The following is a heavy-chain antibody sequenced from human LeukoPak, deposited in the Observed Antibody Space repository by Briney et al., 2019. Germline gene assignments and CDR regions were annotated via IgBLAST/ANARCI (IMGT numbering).Heavy chain of an antibody. J-gene: IGHJ4*02. CDR1: GDSVSSNSAA. CDR2: TYYRSEWYN. D-gene: IGHD5-12*01. V-gene: IGHV6-1*01. CDR3: ARDIVAEDNYFDY. Sequence: QTLSLTCAISGDSVSSNSAAWNWIRQSPSRGLEWLGRTYYRSEWYNDYAVSVKGRITINPDTSKNQFSLQLNSVTPEDTAVYFCARDIVAEDNYFDYWGQGTLVTVSS.